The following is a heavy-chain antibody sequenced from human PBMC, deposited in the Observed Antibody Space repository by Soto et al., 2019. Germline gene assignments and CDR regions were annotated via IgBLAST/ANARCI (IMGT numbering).Heavy chain of an antibody. Sequence: SETLSLTCSVSNGSISGFYWTWIRQPPGKILEWIGYIHYSGRTDYNPSLKSRVTISVDTSKNQFSLKLSSVTAADTAVYYCAREVAWGIAARQNWFDPWGQGTLVTVSS. J-gene: IGHJ5*02. CDR2: IHYSGRT. D-gene: IGHD6-6*01. V-gene: IGHV4-59*01. CDR3: AREVAWGIAARQNWFDP. CDR1: NGSISGFY.